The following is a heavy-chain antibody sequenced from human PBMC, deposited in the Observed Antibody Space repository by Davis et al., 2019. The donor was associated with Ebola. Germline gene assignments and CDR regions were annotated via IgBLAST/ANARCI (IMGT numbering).Heavy chain of an antibody. Sequence: ESLKISCSASGFTFSSYAMHWVRQAPGKGLEWIGYIYYSGSTNYNPPLKSRVTISVDKSKNQFSLKLSSVTAAATVLYYCARRYYYYGMDVWGQGTTVTVSS. J-gene: IGHJ6*02. CDR2: IYYSGST. V-gene: IGHV4-59*08. CDR1: GFTFSSYA. CDR3: ARRYYYYGMDV.